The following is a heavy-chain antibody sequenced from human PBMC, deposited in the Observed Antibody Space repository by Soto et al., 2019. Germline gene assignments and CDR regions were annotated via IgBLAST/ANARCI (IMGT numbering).Heavy chain of an antibody. V-gene: IGHV3-33*01. D-gene: IGHD6-19*01. Sequence: GGSLRLSCAASGFTFSSYGMHWVRQAPGKGLEWVAVIWYDGSNKYYADSVKGRFTISRDNSKNTLFLQMNSLRAEDTAVYYCASHSSGWYYFDYWGQGTLVTVSS. CDR1: GFTFSSYG. CDR3: ASHSSGWYYFDY. CDR2: IWYDGSNK. J-gene: IGHJ4*02.